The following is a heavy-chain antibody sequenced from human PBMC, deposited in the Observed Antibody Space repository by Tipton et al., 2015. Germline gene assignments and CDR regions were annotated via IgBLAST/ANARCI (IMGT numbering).Heavy chain of an antibody. CDR2: IYYTGST. J-gene: IGHJ4*02. CDR1: GGSVSSSSYY. D-gene: IGHD2-15*01. CDR3: ADPVYCSGGGCYPSGY. Sequence: TLSLTCAVSGGSVSSSSYYWGWIRQPPGKGLEWIGTIYYTGSTSYHPSLTRRFTISVDTSKNQFSLKLSSVTAADTAVYYCADPVYCSGGGCYPSGYWGQGTLVTVSS. V-gene: IGHV4-39*01.